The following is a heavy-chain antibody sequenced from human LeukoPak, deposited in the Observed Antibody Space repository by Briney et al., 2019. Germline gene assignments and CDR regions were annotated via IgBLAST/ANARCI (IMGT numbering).Heavy chain of an antibody. CDR2: INHSGST. Sequence: SETLSLTCAVYGGSFSGYYWSWIRQPPGKGLEWIGEINHSGSTNYNPSLKSRVTISVDTSKNQFSLKLSSVTTADTAVYYSARALLWFVQKRYYFDYWGQGTLVTVSS. J-gene: IGHJ4*02. CDR1: GGSFSGYY. D-gene: IGHD3-10*01. CDR3: ARALLWFVQKRYYFDY. V-gene: IGHV4-34*01.